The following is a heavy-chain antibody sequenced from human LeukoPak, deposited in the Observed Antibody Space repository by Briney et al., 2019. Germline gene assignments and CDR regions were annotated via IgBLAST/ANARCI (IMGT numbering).Heavy chain of an antibody. Sequence: GGSLRLSCVVSGFTFNNAWMTWVRQAPGKGLEWVGRIKSKTDGGTTDYAAPVKGRFTISRDDSVDTLYLQMNNLKTEDTAVYFCATDDPRWSYWGQGTLVTLSS. V-gene: IGHV3-15*01. D-gene: IGHD4-23*01. CDR3: ATDDPRWSY. CDR1: GFTFNNAW. J-gene: IGHJ4*02. CDR2: IKSKTDGGTT.